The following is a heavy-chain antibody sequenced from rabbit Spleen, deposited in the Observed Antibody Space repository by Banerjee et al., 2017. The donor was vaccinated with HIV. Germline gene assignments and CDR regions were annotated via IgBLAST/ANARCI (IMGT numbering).Heavy chain of an antibody. J-gene: IGHJ4*01. CDR2: IDPVFGST. CDR1: GFDFSRYG. D-gene: IGHD3-1*01. Sequence: QEQLEESGGGLVKPEGSLTLTCKASGFDFSRYGVSWVRQAPGKGLEWIGYIDPVFGSTYYASWVNGRFTISSHNAQNTLYLQLNSLTAADTATYFCVRDTWNFNLWGQGTLVTVS. V-gene: IGHV1S47*01. CDR3: VRDTWNFNL.